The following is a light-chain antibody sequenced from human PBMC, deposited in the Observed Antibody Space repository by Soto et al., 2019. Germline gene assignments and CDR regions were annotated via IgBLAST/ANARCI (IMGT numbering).Light chain of an antibody. CDR3: QQRSSWPIA. CDR2: DAS. CDR1: QSVSDY. Sequence: DIVLTQSPATLSLSPGERATLSCWASQSVSDYLAWYQHKPGQAPRLLIYDASNRAPGIPARFSGSGSGTDFNLTISSLEPEDFAVYNGQQRSSWPIAFGGGTKVEIK. V-gene: IGKV3-11*01. J-gene: IGKJ4*01.